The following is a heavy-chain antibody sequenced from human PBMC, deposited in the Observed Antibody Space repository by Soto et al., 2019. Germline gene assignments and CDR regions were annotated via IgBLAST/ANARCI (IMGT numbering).Heavy chain of an antibody. CDR3: ARGDGVVRGVIITNWFDP. CDR1: GGSFSGYY. V-gene: IGHV4-34*01. D-gene: IGHD3-10*01. J-gene: IGHJ5*02. CDR2: INHSGST. Sequence: SETLSLTCAVYGGSFSGYYWSWIRQPPGKGLEWIGEINHSGSTNYNPSLKSRVTISVDTSKNQFSLKLSSVTAADTAVYYCARGDGVVRGVIITNWFDPWGQGTLVTVSS.